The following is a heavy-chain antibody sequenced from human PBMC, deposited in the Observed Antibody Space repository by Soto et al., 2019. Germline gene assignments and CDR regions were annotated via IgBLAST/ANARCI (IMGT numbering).Heavy chain of an antibody. CDR3: AREMKPLVQEGLIQN. CDR1: GFTFSSYT. CDR2: ISTGSSYI. J-gene: IGHJ1*01. D-gene: IGHD3-16*01. V-gene: IGHV3-21*01. Sequence: GGSLRLSCAASGFTFSSYTMHWVRQAPGKGLEWVSSISTGSSYIYYADSLKGRFTISRDNAGNSLYLQMNSLRAEDTAVYYCAREMKPLVQEGLIQNWGQGTLVTVSS.